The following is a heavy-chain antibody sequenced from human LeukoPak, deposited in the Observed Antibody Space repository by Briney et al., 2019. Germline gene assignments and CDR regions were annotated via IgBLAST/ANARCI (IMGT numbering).Heavy chain of an antibody. D-gene: IGHD3-9*01. CDR3: ASGGYDILTASGN. Sequence: GGSLRLSCAASGFTFISYGMHWVRQAPGKGLEWVTYIRYDGSTTFYADSVKGRFTISRDNPRSRLYLQMNSLRPEDTGIYYCASGGYDILTASGNWGQGTLVTVSS. CDR2: IRYDGSTT. V-gene: IGHV3-30*02. J-gene: IGHJ4*02. CDR1: GFTFISYG.